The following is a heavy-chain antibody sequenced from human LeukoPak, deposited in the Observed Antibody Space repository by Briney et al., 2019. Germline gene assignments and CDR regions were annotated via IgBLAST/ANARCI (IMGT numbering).Heavy chain of an antibody. V-gene: IGHV3-23*01. D-gene: IGHD3/OR15-3a*01. CDR2: ISGSGGST. J-gene: IGHJ6*02. CDR3: AKVRVGLSYYYGMDV. CDR1: GFTFSSYA. Sequence: PGGSLRLSCAASGFTFSSYAMSWVRQAPGKGLEWVSAISGSGGSTYYADSVKGRFTISRDNSKNTLYLQMNSLRAEDTAVYYCAKVRVGLSYYYGMDVWGQGTTVTVSS.